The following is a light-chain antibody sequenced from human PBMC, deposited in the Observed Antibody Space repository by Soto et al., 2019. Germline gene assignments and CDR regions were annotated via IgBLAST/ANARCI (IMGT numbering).Light chain of an antibody. Sequence: EIVMTQSPATLSVSPGERATLSCRASQSVSGNLAWYQQKPGKAPRLLIYAASTRATGIPARFSGSGSGTEFTPTISSLQSEDFAVYYCQQYNNWPPITFGPGTKVDIK. V-gene: IGKV3-15*01. CDR2: AAS. CDR3: QQYNNWPPIT. J-gene: IGKJ3*01. CDR1: QSVSGN.